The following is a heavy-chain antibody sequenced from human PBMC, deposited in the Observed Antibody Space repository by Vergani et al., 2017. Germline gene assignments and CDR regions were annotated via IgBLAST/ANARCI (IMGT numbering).Heavy chain of an antibody. CDR2: IYHSGST. CDR1: GYSISSGYY. J-gene: IGHJ4*02. CDR3: AIGTIAVAVGFDY. V-gene: IGHV4-38-2*01. D-gene: IGHD6-19*01. Sequence: QVQLQESGPGLVKPSETLSLTCAVSGYSISSGYYWGWIRQPPGKGLEWIGSIYHSGSTYYNASLKSRVTISVDTSKNQFSLKLTYVTAADTAVYYCAIGTIAVAVGFDYWGQGTLVTVSS.